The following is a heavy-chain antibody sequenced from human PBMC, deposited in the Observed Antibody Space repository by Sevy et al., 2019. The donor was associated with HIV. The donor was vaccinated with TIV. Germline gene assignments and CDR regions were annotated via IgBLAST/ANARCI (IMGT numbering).Heavy chain of an antibody. D-gene: IGHD2-15*01. CDR2: ISGSGGST. CDR3: AKDAPIGGFDY. V-gene: IGHV3-23*01. J-gene: IGHJ4*02. CDR1: GFTFSSYA. Sequence: GGSLRLSCAASGFTFSSYAMSWVRQAPGKGLGWVSAISGSGGSTYYAYSVKGRFTISRDNSKNTLYLQMNSLGAEETAVYYCAKDAPIGGFDYWGQGTLVTVSS.